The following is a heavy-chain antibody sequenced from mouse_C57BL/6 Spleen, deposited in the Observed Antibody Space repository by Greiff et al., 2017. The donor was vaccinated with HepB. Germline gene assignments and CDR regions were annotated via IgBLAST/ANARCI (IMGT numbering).Heavy chain of an antibody. J-gene: IGHJ2*01. Sequence: EVQLVESGGGLVKPGGSLKLSCAASGFTFSDYGMHWVRQAPEKGLEWVAYISSGRSTIYYADTVKGRFTISRDNAKNTLFLQKTSLRSEDTSMYYCAKGDYYGSSFDYWGQGTTLTVSS. V-gene: IGHV5-17*01. CDR3: AKGDYYGSSFDY. D-gene: IGHD1-1*01. CDR2: ISSGRSTI. CDR1: GFTFSDYG.